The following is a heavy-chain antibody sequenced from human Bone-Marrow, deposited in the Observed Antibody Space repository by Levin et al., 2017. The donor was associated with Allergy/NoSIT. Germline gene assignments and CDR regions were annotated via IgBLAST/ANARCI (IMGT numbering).Heavy chain of an antibody. Sequence: GGSLRLSCAASGFSLSDYIMHWVRQAPGKGLEWVAVISYDGRKSDYGDSVKGRFTISRDTGKNTVYMEMNSLRTEDAAHYYCAREAAGTLSHWGQGTRVSVSS. CDR3: AREAAGTLSH. J-gene: IGHJ4*02. V-gene: IGHV3-30*04. CDR1: GFSLSDYI. D-gene: IGHD6-13*01. CDR2: ISYDGRKS.